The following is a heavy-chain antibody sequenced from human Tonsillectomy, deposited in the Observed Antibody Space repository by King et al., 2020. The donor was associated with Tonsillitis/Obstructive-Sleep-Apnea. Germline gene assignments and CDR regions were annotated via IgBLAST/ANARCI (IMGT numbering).Heavy chain of an antibody. Sequence: VPLVESGGGVVQPGRSLRLSCAASGFTFSTYAMHWVRPAPGKGLEWVAVISYDGTNKYYADSVKGRFTISRDNSKNTLYLQMNSLSAEDTAVYYCARDLFHLVGSGGTCYLDYWGQGTLVTVSS. V-gene: IGHV3-30*01. D-gene: IGHD2-15*01. J-gene: IGHJ4*02. CDR1: GFTFSTYA. CDR3: ARDLFHLVGSGGTCYLDY. CDR2: ISYDGTNK.